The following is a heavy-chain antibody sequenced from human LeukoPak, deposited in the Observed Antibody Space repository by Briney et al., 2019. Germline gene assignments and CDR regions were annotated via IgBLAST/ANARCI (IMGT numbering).Heavy chain of an antibody. CDR1: GGTFSSYT. D-gene: IGHD3-22*01. CDR3: ARDSITMIAGDYYYYMDV. J-gene: IGHJ6*03. Sequence: SVKVSCKASGGTFSSYTISWVRQAPGQGLEWMGRIIPILGIANCAQKFQGRVTITADKSTSTAYMELSSLRSEDTAVYYCARDSITMIAGDYYYYMDVWGKGTTVTVSS. V-gene: IGHV1-69*04. CDR2: IIPILGIA.